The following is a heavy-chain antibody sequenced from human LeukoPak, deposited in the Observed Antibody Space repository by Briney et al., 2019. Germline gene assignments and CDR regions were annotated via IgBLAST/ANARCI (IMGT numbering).Heavy chain of an antibody. CDR3: STAKFDN. CDR1: GFTFSSYE. J-gene: IGHJ4*02. Sequence: GGSLRLSCAASGFTFSSYEMNWVRQAPGKGLEWVSYINIDSITVNYADSVKGRFTISRDNAKNSLYLQMNSPRAEDTAVYYCSTAKFDNWGQGTLVTVSS. CDR2: INIDSITV. V-gene: IGHV3-48*03.